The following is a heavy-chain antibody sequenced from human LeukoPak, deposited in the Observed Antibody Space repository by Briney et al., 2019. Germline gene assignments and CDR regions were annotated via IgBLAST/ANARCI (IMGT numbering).Heavy chain of an antibody. CDR3: AEKHYYDSSGTYTYYYGMDV. D-gene: IGHD3-22*01. J-gene: IGHJ6*02. V-gene: IGHV3-13*01. CDR2: IGTAGDT. Sequence: GGSLRLSCAASGCTSSGYDMHWVRQATGKGLEWVSAIGTAGDTYYPGSVKGRFTISRENAKNSLYLQMNSLRAGDTAVYYCAEKHYYDSSGTYTYYYGMDVWGQGTTVTVSS. CDR1: GCTSSGYD.